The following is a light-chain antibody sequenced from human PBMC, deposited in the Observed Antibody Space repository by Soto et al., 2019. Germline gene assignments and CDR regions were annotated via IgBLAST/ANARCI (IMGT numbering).Light chain of an antibody. CDR2: GAS. Sequence: IVMTQSPATLSVSPGERATLSCRASQSVSSNLAWYQQKPGQAPRLLIYGASTRATGIPARFSGSGSGTEFTLTISSLQSEDFAVYYCQQYNTWLRTFGQGTKVEI. CDR3: QQYNTWLRT. J-gene: IGKJ1*01. CDR1: QSVSSN. V-gene: IGKV3-15*01.